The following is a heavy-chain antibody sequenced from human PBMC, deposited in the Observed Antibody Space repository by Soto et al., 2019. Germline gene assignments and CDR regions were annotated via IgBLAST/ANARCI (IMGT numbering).Heavy chain of an antibody. D-gene: IGHD6-13*01. Sequence: QVQLQESGPGLVKPSETLSLTCTVSGGSISSYYWSWIRQPPGKGLEWIGYIYYSGSTNYNPSLKSRVTISVDTSKNQFSLKLSSVTAADTAVYYCARTSSSWRRLFDYWGQGTLVTVSS. J-gene: IGHJ4*02. CDR1: GGSISSYY. V-gene: IGHV4-59*01. CDR2: IYYSGST. CDR3: ARTSSSWRRLFDY.